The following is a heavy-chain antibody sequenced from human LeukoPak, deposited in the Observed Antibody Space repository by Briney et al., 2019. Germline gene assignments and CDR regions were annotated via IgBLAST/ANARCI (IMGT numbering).Heavy chain of an antibody. D-gene: IGHD5-18*01. Sequence: PSETLSLTCTVSGGSISSYYWSRIRQPPGKGLEWIGYIYYSGSTNYNPSLKSRVTISVDTSKNQFSLKLSSVTAADTAVYYCARRGNSYGCWYFDLWGRGTLVTVSS. CDR3: ARRGNSYGCWYFDL. J-gene: IGHJ2*01. CDR1: GGSISSYY. CDR2: IYYSGST. V-gene: IGHV4-59*08.